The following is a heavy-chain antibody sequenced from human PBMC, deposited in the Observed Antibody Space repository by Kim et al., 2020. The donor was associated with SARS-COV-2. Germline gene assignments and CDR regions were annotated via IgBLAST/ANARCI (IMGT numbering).Heavy chain of an antibody. CDR3: TTENWPRYYDILMGKRRFDY. D-gene: IGHD3-9*01. Sequence: GGSLRLSCAASGFTFSNAWMSWVRQAPGKGLEWVGRIKSKTDGGTTDYAAPVKGRFTISRDDSKNTLYLQMNSLKTEDTAVYYCTTENWPRYYDILMGKRRFDYWGQGTLVTVSS. CDR1: GFTFSNAW. CDR2: IKSKTDGGTT. J-gene: IGHJ4*02. V-gene: IGHV3-15*01.